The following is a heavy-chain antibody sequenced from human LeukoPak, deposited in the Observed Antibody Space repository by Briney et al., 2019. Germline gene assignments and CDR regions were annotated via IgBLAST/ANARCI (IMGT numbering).Heavy chain of an antibody. D-gene: IGHD6-13*01. V-gene: IGHV3-49*04. Sequence: GGSLRLSCTASGFTFGDYAMSWVRQAPGKGLEWVGFIRSKAYGGTTEYAASVKGRFTISRDDSKSIAYLQMNSLKTEDTAVYYCTRTPVRAAGIHSDYWGQGTLVTVSS. J-gene: IGHJ4*02. CDR3: TRTPVRAAGIHSDY. CDR2: IRSKAYGGTT. CDR1: GFTFGDYA.